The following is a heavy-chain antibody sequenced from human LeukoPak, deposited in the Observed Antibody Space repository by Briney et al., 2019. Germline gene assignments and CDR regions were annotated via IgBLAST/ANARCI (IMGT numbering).Heavy chain of an antibody. Sequence: GSLRLSCAASGFTFISYWMNWARQAPGKGLEWVASINRNGNVNYYVDSVKGRFTISRDNAKNSLYLQMSNLRAEDTAVYYCARESRTDYYGDYWGQGTLVTVSS. CDR1: GFTFISYW. V-gene: IGHV3-7*03. CDR2: INRNGNVN. CDR3: ARESRTDYYGDY. D-gene: IGHD3-10*01. J-gene: IGHJ4*02.